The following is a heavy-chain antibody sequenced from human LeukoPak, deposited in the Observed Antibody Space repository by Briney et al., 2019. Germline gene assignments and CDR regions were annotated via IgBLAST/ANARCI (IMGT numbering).Heavy chain of an antibody. Sequence: GGSLRLSCAASGFPFSAYAMTWVRQAPGKGLEWVSVISGGGDSVDYADSVKGRFTISRDNSKNTLYLQMNSLRAEDTAVYYCARDLLEWYFDYWGQGTLVTVSS. J-gene: IGHJ4*02. CDR1: GFPFSAYA. CDR2: ISGGGDSV. CDR3: ARDLLEWYFDY. V-gene: IGHV3-23*01. D-gene: IGHD3-3*01.